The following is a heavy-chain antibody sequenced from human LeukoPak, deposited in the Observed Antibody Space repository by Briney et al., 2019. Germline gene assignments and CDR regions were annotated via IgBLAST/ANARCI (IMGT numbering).Heavy chain of an antibody. J-gene: IGHJ3*02. CDR2: IYTSGST. D-gene: IGHD2-15*01. Sequence: PSETLSLTCTVSGGSISSYYWSWIRQPAGKGLEWIGRIYTSGSTNYNPSLKSRVTMSVDTSKNQFSLKLSSVTAADTAVYYCAGDPVVVNGQAFDIWGQGTMVTVSS. V-gene: IGHV4-4*07. CDR3: AGDPVVVNGQAFDI. CDR1: GGSISSYY.